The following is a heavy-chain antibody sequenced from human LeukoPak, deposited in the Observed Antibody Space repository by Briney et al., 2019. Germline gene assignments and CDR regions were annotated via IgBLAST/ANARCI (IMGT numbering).Heavy chain of an antibody. CDR2: INPNSGGT. Sequence: GASVKVSCKASGYTFTGYYMHWVRQAPGQGLEWMGWINPNSGGTNYAQKLQGRVTMTTDTSTSTAYMELRSLRSDDTAVYYCARTTIVVVTAQPGGWFDPWGQGTLVTVSS. J-gene: IGHJ5*02. D-gene: IGHD2-21*02. V-gene: IGHV1-2*02. CDR1: GYTFTGYY. CDR3: ARTTIVVVTAQPGGWFDP.